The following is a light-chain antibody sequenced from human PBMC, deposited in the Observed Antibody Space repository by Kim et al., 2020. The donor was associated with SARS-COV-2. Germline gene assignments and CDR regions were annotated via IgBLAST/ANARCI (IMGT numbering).Light chain of an antibody. CDR2: DVS. Sequence: QSITISCTGTSSDVVGYNYVSWYQQHPGKAPKLMIYDVSNRPSGVSNRFSGSKSGNTASLTISGLQAEDEADYYCSSYTSSSTLEVFGGGTQLTVL. CDR3: SSYTSSSTLEV. CDR1: SSDVVGYNY. J-gene: IGLJ3*02. V-gene: IGLV2-14*03.